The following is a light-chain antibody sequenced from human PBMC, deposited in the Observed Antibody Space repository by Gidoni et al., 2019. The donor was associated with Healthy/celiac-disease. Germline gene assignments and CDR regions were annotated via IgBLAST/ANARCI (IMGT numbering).Light chain of an antibody. CDR3: QQRSNWPRT. CDR2: DAS. Sequence: EIVLTQSPATLSLSPGERATLSCRASQSVSSYLAWYQQKPGQAPRLLIHDASNRATGIPARFRGSGSGTDFTLTISSLGPEDVAVYYCQQRSNWPRTFGQXTKVEIK. J-gene: IGKJ1*01. V-gene: IGKV3-11*01. CDR1: QSVSSY.